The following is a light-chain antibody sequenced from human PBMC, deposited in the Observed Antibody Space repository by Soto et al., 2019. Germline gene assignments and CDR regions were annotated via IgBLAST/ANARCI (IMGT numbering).Light chain of an antibody. V-gene: IGLV2-14*03. CDR3: SSYTSSSTPEVV. CDR2: DVS. Sequence: QSALTQPASVSGSPGQSITISCTGTSSDVGGYKFVSWYQQHPGKAPKLMIHDVSNRPSGVSNRFSGSKSGNTASLTISGLQAEDEADYYCSSYTSSSTPEVVFGGGTKVTVL. J-gene: IGLJ2*01. CDR1: SSDVGGYKF.